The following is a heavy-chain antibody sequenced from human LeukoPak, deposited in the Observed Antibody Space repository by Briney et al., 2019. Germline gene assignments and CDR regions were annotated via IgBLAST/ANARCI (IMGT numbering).Heavy chain of an antibody. CDR3: ARDRFGRRTGYSSSWYRTHWYFDL. D-gene: IGHD6-13*01. CDR1: GGSFSGYY. V-gene: IGHV4-34*01. J-gene: IGHJ2*01. Sequence: ASETLSLTCAVYGGSFSGYYWSWIRQPPGKGLEWIGEINHSGSTNYNPSRKSRVTISVDTSKNQFSLKLSSVTAADTAVYYCARDRFGRRTGYSSSWYRTHWYFDLWGRGTLVTVSS. CDR2: INHSGST.